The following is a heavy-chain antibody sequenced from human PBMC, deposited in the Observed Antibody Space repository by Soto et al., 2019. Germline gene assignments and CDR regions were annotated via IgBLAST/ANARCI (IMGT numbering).Heavy chain of an antibody. D-gene: IGHD2-2*02. V-gene: IGHV4-39*01. J-gene: IGHJ6*03. CDR3: ARLDCSSTSCYRLYYYYMDV. Sequence: QLQLQESGPGLVKPSETLSLTCTVSGGSISSSSYYWGWIRQPPGKGLEWIGSIYYSGSTYYNPSLKSRVTTSVDTSKNQFSLKLSSVTAADTAVYYCARLDCSSTSCYRLYYYYMDVWGKGTTVTVSS. CDR1: GGSISSSSYY. CDR2: IYYSGST.